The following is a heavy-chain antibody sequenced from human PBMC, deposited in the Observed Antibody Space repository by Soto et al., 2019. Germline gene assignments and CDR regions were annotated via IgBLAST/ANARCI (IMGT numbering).Heavy chain of an antibody. D-gene: IGHD3-22*01. CDR1: GGSFSGYY. CDR2: INHSGST. CDR3: ARLYSYDSSGYLGDY. V-gene: IGHV4-34*01. Sequence: SETLSLTCAVYGGSFSGYYWSWIRQPPGKGLEWIGEINHSGSTNYNPSLKSRVTISVDTSKNQFSLKLSSVTAADTAMYYCARLYSYDSSGYLGDYWGQGTLVTVSS. J-gene: IGHJ4*02.